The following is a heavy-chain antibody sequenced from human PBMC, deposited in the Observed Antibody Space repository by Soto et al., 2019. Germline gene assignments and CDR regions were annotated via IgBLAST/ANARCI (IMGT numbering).Heavy chain of an antibody. CDR1: GDSIGSSNYF. CDR3: ARRYGWLYFDY. Sequence: PSETLSLTCTVYGDSIGSSNYFWGWIRQPPGKGLEWIGTIFYSGSTYYNPSLKSRVTISVDTSKNQFSLRLISVTAADTALYYCARRYGWLYFDYWGQGSLVTVSS. V-gene: IGHV4-39*01. D-gene: IGHD6-19*01. CDR2: IFYSGST. J-gene: IGHJ4*02.